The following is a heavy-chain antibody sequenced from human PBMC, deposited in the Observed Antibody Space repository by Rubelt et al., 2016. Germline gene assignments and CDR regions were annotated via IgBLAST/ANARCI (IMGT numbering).Heavy chain of an antibody. Sequence: GGSLRLSCAASGLTFGSYAIHWVRQAPGRGLEWLAFISHDGSHENYVDSVRGRFGISSDSSKNTLYLQMNNLRVEDSAVYHCARDSLRGSSRWFDPWGQGTLVTVSS. CDR3: ARDSLRGSSRWFDP. V-gene: IGHV3-30*02. J-gene: IGHJ5*02. CDR1: GLTFGSYA. CDR2: ISHDGSHE. D-gene: IGHD2-21*01.